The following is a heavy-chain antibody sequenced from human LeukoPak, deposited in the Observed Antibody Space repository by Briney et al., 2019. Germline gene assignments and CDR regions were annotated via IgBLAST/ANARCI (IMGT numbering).Heavy chain of an antibody. D-gene: IGHD3-10*01. CDR1: GFTFSSYS. CDR3: ARDVELLWFGESQYFDY. J-gene: IGHJ4*02. CDR2: ISSSSYI. Sequence: GGSLRLSCAASGFTFSSYSMNWVRQAPGKGLEWVSSISSSSYIYYADSVKGRFTISRDNAKNSLYLQMNSLRAEDTAVYYCARDVELLWFGESQYFDYWGQGTLVTVSS. V-gene: IGHV3-21*01.